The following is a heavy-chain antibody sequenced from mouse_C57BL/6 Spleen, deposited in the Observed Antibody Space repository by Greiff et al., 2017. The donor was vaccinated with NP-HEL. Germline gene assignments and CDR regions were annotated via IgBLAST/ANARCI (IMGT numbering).Heavy chain of an antibody. CDR2: ISSGSSTI. CDR1: GFTFSDYG. V-gene: IGHV5-17*01. CDR3: ARKNPYYAMDY. J-gene: IGHJ4*01. Sequence: DVMLVESGGGLVKPGGSLKLSCAASGFTFSDYGMHWVRQAPEKGLEWVAYISSGSSTIYYADTVKGRFTISRDNAKNTLFLQMTSLRSEDTAMYYCARKNPYYAMDYWGQRTSVTVSS.